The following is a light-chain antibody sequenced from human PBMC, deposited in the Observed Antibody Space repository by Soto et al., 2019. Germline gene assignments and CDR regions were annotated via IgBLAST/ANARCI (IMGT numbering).Light chain of an antibody. J-gene: IGKJ4*01. CDR2: GAS. V-gene: IGKV1-27*01. CDR1: QGISNF. Sequence: DIQMTQSPSSLSASVGDRVTITCRASQGISNFLAWYQQKPGKAPELLIYGASTLPSGVPSRFSGSGSGTDFTLAISSLQPEDAATYSCKKYNSAPLTFGGGTKVEIK. CDR3: KKYNSAPLT.